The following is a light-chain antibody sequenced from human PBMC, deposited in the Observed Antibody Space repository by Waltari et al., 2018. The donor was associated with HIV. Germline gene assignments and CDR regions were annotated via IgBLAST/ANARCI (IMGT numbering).Light chain of an antibody. CDR1: SSGVGAFKY. CDR2: DVT. V-gene: IGLV2-8*01. Sequence: QSALTQPPSASGSPGQSVTISCPGASSGVGAFKYVSWYQQHPGKAPKLLIYDVTKRPSGVPDRFSGSKSGNTASLTVSGLQAEDEAHYYCSSYAGSSMSYAFGTGTKVTVL. J-gene: IGLJ1*01. CDR3: SSYAGSSMSYA.